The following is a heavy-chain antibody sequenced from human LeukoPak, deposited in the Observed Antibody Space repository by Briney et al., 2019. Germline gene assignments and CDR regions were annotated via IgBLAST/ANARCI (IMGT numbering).Heavy chain of an antibody. Sequence: GGSLRLSCAASGFTFSSYSMNWVRQAPGKGLQWVSYISSRGSTIYYADSVKGRFTISRDNAKNSLFLQMNSLRAEDTAVYYCAKGNYKDTLGTPPKATWGKETWVTVPS. V-gene: IGHV3-48*04. CDR3: AKGNYKDTLGTPPKAT. J-gene: IGHJ5*02. CDR1: GFTFSSYS. D-gene: IGHD5-24*01. CDR2: ISSRGSTI.